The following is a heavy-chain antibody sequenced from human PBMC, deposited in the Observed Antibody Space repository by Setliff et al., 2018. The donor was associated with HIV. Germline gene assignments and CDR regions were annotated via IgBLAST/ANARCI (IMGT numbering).Heavy chain of an antibody. J-gene: IGHJ4*02. CDR1: GYTFTDYY. Sequence: GASVKVSCKASGYTFTDYYMHWVQQAPGEGLEWMGRVDPEDGETIYAEKFQGRVTITADTSTDTAYMELSSLKSDDTAVYYCARTLYSSFSSFDYWGQGTLVTVSS. D-gene: IGHD6-19*01. CDR2: VDPEDGET. V-gene: IGHV1-69-2*01. CDR3: ARTLYSSFSSFDY.